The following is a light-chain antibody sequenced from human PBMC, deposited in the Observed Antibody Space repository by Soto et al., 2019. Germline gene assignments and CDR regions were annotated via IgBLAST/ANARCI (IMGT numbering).Light chain of an antibody. J-gene: IGKJ1*01. V-gene: IGKV1-39*01. Sequence: DIQMTQSPSSLSASVGDSLTITCRASQYISTYLNWYQQKPGKAPKLLIYVAYNLQSGVPSRFSGSGSGTDFTLTISSLQHEDIATYYCQESYSTSFGQGTKVDIK. CDR1: QYISTY. CDR2: VAY. CDR3: QESYSTS.